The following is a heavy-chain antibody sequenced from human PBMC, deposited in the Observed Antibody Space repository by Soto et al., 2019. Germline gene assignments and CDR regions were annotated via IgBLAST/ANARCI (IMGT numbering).Heavy chain of an antibody. CDR1: GFTFSSYA. V-gene: IGHV3-23*01. D-gene: IGHD2-21*01. Sequence: GGSLRLSCAASGFTFSSYAMSWVRQAPGKGLEWVSAISGSGGSTYYADSVKGRFTISRDNSKNTLYLQMNSLRAEDTAVYYCAKSQCGGDCYHDAFDIWGQGTMVTVSS. CDR2: ISGSGGST. CDR3: AKSQCGGDCYHDAFDI. J-gene: IGHJ3*02.